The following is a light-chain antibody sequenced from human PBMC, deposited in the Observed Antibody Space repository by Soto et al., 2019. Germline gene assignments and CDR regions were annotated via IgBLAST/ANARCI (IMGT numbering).Light chain of an antibody. CDR3: SSYTRNNSPFV. CDR2: EVS. J-gene: IGLJ1*01. V-gene: IGLV2-14*01. Sequence: QSALAQPASVSGSPGQSVTISCTGTFSDVGGYDSVSWYQQHSGKAPKLIIYEVSNRPSGVSNRFSGSKSGNTASLTISGLQAEDEADYYCSSYTRNNSPFVFGTGTKLTVL. CDR1: FSDVGGYDS.